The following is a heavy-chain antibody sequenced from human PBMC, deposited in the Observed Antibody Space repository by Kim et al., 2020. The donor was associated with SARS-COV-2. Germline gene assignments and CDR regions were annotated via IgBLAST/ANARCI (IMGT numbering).Heavy chain of an antibody. V-gene: IGHV3-30*01. J-gene: IGHJ6*02. D-gene: IGHD1-26*01. CDR3: ARARGGSYYCGMYV. Sequence: AGSGKGRFTLSIDNSKNALYLQMNSLRAEETAVYYCARARGGSYYCGMYVWGQGTTVTVSS.